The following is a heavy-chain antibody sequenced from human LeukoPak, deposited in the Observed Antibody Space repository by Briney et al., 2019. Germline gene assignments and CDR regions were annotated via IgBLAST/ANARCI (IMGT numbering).Heavy chain of an antibody. Sequence: SETLSLTCTVSGGSISSGSYYWSWIRQPAGKGLEWIGRIYTSGSTNYNPSLKSRVTISVDTSKNQFSLKLNSVTAADTAIYYCARGNMWDYRRYYYYMDVWGKGTTVTVSS. CDR1: GGSISSGSYY. CDR2: IYTSGST. J-gene: IGHJ6*03. CDR3: ARGNMWDYRRYYYYMDV. V-gene: IGHV4-61*02. D-gene: IGHD4-11*01.